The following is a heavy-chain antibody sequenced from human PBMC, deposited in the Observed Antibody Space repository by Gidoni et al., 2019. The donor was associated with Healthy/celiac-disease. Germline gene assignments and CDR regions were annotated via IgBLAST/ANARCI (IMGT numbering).Heavy chain of an antibody. CDR1: GFTFDDYA. D-gene: IGHD4-17*01. Sequence: EVQLVESGGGLVQPGRSLRLSCAASGFTFDDYAMHWVRQAPGKGLEWVSGISWNSGSIGYADSVKGRFTISRDNAKNSLYLQMNSLRAEDTALYYCAKDRDDYGDAVDYWGQGTLVTVSS. CDR2: ISWNSGSI. J-gene: IGHJ4*02. CDR3: AKDRDDYGDAVDY. V-gene: IGHV3-9*01.